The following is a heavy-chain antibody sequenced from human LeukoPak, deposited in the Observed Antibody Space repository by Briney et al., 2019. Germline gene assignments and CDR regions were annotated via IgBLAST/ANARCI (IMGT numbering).Heavy chain of an antibody. CDR3: ARLGYCSGGSCSNGFDI. V-gene: IGHV3-21*01. J-gene: IGHJ3*02. CDR1: GFTFSNYN. D-gene: IGHD2-15*01. Sequence: GGSLRLSCAASGFTFSNYNMNWVRQAPGKGLEWVSSISSSSTYIYYEDSVKGRFTISRDNAKNSLYLQVNSLRAEDTAVYYCARLGYCSGGSCSNGFDIWGQGTVVTVSS. CDR2: ISSSSTYI.